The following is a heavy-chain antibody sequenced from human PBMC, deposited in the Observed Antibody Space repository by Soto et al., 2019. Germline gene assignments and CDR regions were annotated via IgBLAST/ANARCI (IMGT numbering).Heavy chain of an antibody. V-gene: IGHV4-61*01. CDR2: IYYSGST. D-gene: IGHD6-19*01. CDR3: ARARWQWPNFRFDP. Sequence: SETQSLPCSVSCVNIIDSSCCRSWIRKPPGKGLEWIGYIYYSGSTHYNPSLKSRVTISVVTSKNQFSLKLSSVTAADTAVYYCARARWQWPNFRFDPWGQGTLVTVSS. J-gene: IGHJ5*02. CDR1: CVNIIDSSCC.